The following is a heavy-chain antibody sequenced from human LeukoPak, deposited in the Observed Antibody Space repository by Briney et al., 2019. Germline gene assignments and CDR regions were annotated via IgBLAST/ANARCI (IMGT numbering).Heavy chain of an antibody. CDR2: IKQDGSEK. CDR3: AKEAEFMVRGRPLDP. D-gene: IGHD3-10*01. J-gene: IGHJ5*02. CDR1: GFTFSSYW. Sequence: PGGSLRLSCAASGFTFSSYWMSWVRQAPGKGLEWVANIKQDGSEKYYVDSVKGRFTISRDNSKNTLYLQMNSLRAEDTAVYYCAKEAEFMVRGRPLDPWGQGTLVTVSS. V-gene: IGHV3-7*01.